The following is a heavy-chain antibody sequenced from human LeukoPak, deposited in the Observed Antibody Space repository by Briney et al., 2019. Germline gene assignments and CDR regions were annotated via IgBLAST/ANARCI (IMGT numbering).Heavy chain of an antibody. V-gene: IGHV3-21*01. D-gene: IGHD5-24*01. J-gene: IGHJ4*02. CDR3: ASEMASEEDYFEY. CDR1: GFIFSSYS. CDR2: ISSSSSYI. Sequence: PGGSLRLSCAASGFIFSSYSRNWVRQAPGKGLEWASSISSSSSYIYYADSVKGRFTISRDNAKNSLYLQMNSLRAEDTAVYYCASEMASEEDYFEYWGQGTLVTVSS.